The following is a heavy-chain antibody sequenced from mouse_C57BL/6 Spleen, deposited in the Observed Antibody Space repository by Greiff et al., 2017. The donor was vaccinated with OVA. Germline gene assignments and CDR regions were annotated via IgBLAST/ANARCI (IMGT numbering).Heavy chain of an antibody. D-gene: IGHD1-1*01. J-gene: IGHJ2*01. V-gene: IGHV5-17*01. CDR2: ISSGSSTI. CDR1: GFTFSDYG. Sequence: EVQLQESGGGLVKPGGSLKLSCAASGFTFSDYGMHWVRQAPEKGLEWVAYISSGSSTIYYADTVKGRFTISRDNAKNNLFLQMTSLRSEDTAVYYGAREGLRAFDYWGQGTTLTVSS. CDR3: AREGLRAFDY.